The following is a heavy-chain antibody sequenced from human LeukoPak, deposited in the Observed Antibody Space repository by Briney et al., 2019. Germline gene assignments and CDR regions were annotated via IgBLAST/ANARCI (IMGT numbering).Heavy chain of an antibody. CDR3: AKDHDNTDYYYYFDS. CDR2: ISDTGRTT. CDR1: GFSFNTYA. D-gene: IGHD1-26*01. Sequence: GGSLRLSCAASGFSFNTYAMNWVRQAPGKGLEWVPGISDTGRTTYYTDSVKGRFTISRDNSKNTLHLQMNSLRAEDTALYFCAKDHDNTDYYYYFDSWGQGTLVTVSS. V-gene: IGHV3-23*01. J-gene: IGHJ4*02.